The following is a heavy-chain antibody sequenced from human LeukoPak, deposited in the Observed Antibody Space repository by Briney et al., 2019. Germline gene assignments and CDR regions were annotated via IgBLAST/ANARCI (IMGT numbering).Heavy chain of an antibody. V-gene: IGHV1-2*02. CDR3: ARSLLWFGESYYFDY. D-gene: IGHD3-10*01. CDR2: INPNSGGT. Sequence: ASVKVSCKASGYTFTGYYMHWVRQAPGQGLEWMGWINPNSGGTNYAQKFQGRGTMTRDTSISTAYMELSRLRSDDTAVYYCARSLLWFGESYYFDYWGQGTLVTVSS. CDR1: GYTFTGYY. J-gene: IGHJ4*02.